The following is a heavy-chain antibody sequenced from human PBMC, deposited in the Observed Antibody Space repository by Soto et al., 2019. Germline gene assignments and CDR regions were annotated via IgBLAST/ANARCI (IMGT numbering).Heavy chain of an antibody. CDR2: ISYDGSNK. Sequence: QVQLVESGGGVVQPGRSLRLSCAASGFTFSSYAMHWVRQAPGKGLEWVAVISYDGSNKYYADSVKGRFTISRDNSKNTLYLQMNSLRAEDTAVYYCARGHQEGYYYYYGMDVWGQGTTVTVSS. J-gene: IGHJ6*02. D-gene: IGHD2-2*01. V-gene: IGHV3-30-3*01. CDR1: GFTFSSYA. CDR3: ARGHQEGYYYYYGMDV.